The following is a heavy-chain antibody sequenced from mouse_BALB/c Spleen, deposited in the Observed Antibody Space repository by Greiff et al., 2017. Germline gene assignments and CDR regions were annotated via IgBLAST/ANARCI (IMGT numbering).Heavy chain of an antibody. V-gene: IGHV5-6-5*01. D-gene: IGHD2-1*01. Sequence: EVKLVESGGGLVKPGGSLKLSCAASGFTFSSYAMSWVRQTLEKRLEWVASISSGGSTYYPDSVKGRFTISRDNARNILYLQMSSLRSEDTAMYYCARGLLDGNYVGDYWGQGTSVTVSS. CDR1: GFTFSSYA. CDR3: ARGLLDGNYVGDY. J-gene: IGHJ4*01. CDR2: ISSGGST.